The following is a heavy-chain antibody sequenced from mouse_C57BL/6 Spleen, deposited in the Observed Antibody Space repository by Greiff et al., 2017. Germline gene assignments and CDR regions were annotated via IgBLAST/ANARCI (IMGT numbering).Heavy chain of an antibody. D-gene: IGHD1-1*02. CDR3: ARDGGNHGYVDV. Sequence: QQSCKASGYTFTSYWMQWVKQRHGQGLEWIGEIDPSDSYTNYYQKFMGKATLTVDTSSSTAYMQLSSLTSKGSAVYYCARDGGNHGYVDVWGTGTTVTVSS. CDR2: IDPSDSYT. J-gene: IGHJ1*03. V-gene: IGHV1-50*01. CDR1: GYTFTSYW.